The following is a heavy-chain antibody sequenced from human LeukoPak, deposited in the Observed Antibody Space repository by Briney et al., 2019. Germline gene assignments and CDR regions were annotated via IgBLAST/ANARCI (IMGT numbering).Heavy chain of an antibody. CDR1: GGTFSSYA. J-gene: IGHJ3*02. V-gene: IGHV1-69*04. CDR3: AGYGGNSEDAFDI. Sequence: SVKVSCKASGGTFSSYAISWVRQAPGQGLEWMGRIIPILGIANYAQKFQGRVTITADKSTSTAYMELSSLRSEDTAVYYCAGYGGNSEDAFDIWGQGTMVTVSS. CDR2: IIPILGIA. D-gene: IGHD4-23*01.